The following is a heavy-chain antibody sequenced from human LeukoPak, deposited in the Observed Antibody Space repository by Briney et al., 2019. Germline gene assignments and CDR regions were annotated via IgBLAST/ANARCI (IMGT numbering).Heavy chain of an antibody. D-gene: IGHD3-16*01. CDR2: IKEDGSEE. CDR3: VRDSRPGGAMGLYHNFDF. Sequence: GGSLRLSCAASGFKFSDFWMTWVRQTPGKGLEWVANIKEDGSEEYHVDSVKGRFTISRDNTKGSLFLQMNSLRGDDTAVYYCVRDSRPGGAMGLYHNFDFWGQGTLVTVSS. V-gene: IGHV3-7*01. CDR1: GFKFSDFW. J-gene: IGHJ4*02.